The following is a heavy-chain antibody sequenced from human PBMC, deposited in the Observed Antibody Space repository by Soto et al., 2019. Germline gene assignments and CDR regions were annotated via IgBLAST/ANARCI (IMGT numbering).Heavy chain of an antibody. V-gene: IGHV1-46*01. D-gene: IGHD5-12*01. CDR2: INPSGGST. Sequence: ASVKVSCKASGYTFTSYYMQWVRQAPGQGLEWMGIINPSGGSTSHAQKFQGRVTMTRDTSTSTVYMELSSLRSEDTAVYYCARDIAEMATIGLDYWGQGTLVTVYS. J-gene: IGHJ4*02. CDR3: ARDIAEMATIGLDY. CDR1: GYTFTSYY.